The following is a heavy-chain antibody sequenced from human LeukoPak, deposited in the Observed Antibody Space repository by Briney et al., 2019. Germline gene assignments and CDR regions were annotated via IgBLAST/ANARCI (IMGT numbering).Heavy chain of an antibody. Sequence: PSETLSLTCAVYGGSFSGYYWSWIRQPPGKGLEWIGEINHSGSTNYNPSLKSRVTISVDTSKNQFSLKLSSVTAADTAVYYCARVIDSSGSNSFRTGYCGMDVWGQGTTVTVSS. CDR2: INHSGST. V-gene: IGHV4-34*01. D-gene: IGHD3-22*01. CDR1: GGSFSGYY. J-gene: IGHJ6*02. CDR3: ARVIDSSGSNSFRTGYCGMDV.